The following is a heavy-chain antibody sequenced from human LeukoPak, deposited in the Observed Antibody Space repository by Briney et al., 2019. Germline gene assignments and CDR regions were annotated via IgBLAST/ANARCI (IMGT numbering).Heavy chain of an antibody. CDR2: IKQDGSVE. J-gene: IGHJ5*02. V-gene: IGHV3-7*01. CDR1: EFTFSNYW. CDR3: ATGLTSSGS. D-gene: IGHD7-27*01. Sequence: PGGSLRLSCEASEFTFSNYWMTWVRQAPGKGLEWVANIKQDGSVEYYVDSLWGRFTISRDNAKKSLYLQMNSLRAEDTAVYYCATGLTSSGSWGQGTLVTVSS.